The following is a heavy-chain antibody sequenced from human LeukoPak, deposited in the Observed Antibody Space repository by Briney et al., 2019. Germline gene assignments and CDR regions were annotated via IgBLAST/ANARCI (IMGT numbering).Heavy chain of an antibody. Sequence: GGSLRLSCAASGFTFSDEYMGWIRQAPGKGLEWISCVSNSGSTIYYADSVKGRFTISRDNVKNSLYLQMNSLRVEDTAVYYCARDGAYSASNIWGQGTMVAVSS. V-gene: IGHV3-11*01. D-gene: IGHD6-13*01. CDR2: VSNSGSTI. CDR1: GFTFSDEY. CDR3: ARDGAYSASNI. J-gene: IGHJ3*02.